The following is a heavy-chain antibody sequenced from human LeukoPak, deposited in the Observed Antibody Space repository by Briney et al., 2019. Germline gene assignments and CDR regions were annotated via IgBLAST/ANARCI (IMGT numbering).Heavy chain of an antibody. J-gene: IGHJ6*03. D-gene: IGHD3-10*01. Sequence: ASVKVSCKASGYTFTSYYMHWVRQAPGQGLEWMGIINPSGGSTSYAQEFQGRVTMTRDTSTSTVYMELSSLRSEDTAVYYCARDMSGAVGNYYYYMDVWGKGTTVTVSS. CDR3: ARDMSGAVGNYYYYMDV. CDR1: GYTFTSYY. CDR2: INPSGGST. V-gene: IGHV1-46*01.